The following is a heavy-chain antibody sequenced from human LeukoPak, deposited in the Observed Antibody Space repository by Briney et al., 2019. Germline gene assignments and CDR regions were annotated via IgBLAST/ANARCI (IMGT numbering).Heavy chain of an antibody. CDR3: ARWYTSGWAFDF. Sequence: SETLSLTCTVSGGTISSYYWNWIRQPPGKGLEWIGYIHYSGSTKYNPSLKSRVTISVGTSKNQFSLKLSSLTAADTAVYYCARWYTSGWAFDFWGQGTLVTVSS. J-gene: IGHJ4*02. CDR2: IHYSGST. V-gene: IGHV4-59*08. CDR1: GGTISSYY. D-gene: IGHD6-19*01.